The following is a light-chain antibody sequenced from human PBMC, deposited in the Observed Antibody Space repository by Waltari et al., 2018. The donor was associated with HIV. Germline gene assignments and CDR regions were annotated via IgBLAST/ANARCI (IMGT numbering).Light chain of an antibody. CDR3: SSYAGSSTLM. J-gene: IGLJ3*02. CDR1: SSDVGGYNL. Sequence: QSALTQPPSASGSPGQSVTISCTGTSSDVGGYNLFSWYQQHPGKAPKLLIFEATKRPSGVPDRFSGSKSGNTASLTVSGLQAEDEADYYCSSYAGSSTLMFGGGTKLTVL. V-gene: IGLV2-8*01. CDR2: EAT.